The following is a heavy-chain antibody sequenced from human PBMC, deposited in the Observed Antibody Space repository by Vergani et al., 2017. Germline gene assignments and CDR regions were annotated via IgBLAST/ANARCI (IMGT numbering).Heavy chain of an antibody. D-gene: IGHD3-10*01. Sequence: QVQLVESGGGVVQPGRSLRLSCAASGFTFSSYGMHWVRQAQGKGLEWVAVISYDGSNKYYADSVKGRFTISRDNSKNTLYLQMNSLRAEDTAVYYCAKDRKPITMVRGVTSAIGYWGQGTLVTVSS. J-gene: IGHJ4*02. V-gene: IGHV3-30*18. CDR2: ISYDGSNK. CDR1: GFTFSSYG. CDR3: AKDRKPITMVRGVTSAIGY.